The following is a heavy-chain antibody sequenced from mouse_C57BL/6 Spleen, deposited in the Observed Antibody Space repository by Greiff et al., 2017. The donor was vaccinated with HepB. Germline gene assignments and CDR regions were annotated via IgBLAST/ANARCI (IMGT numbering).Heavy chain of an antibody. CDR1: GYTFTSYG. V-gene: IGHV1-81*01. J-gene: IGHJ1*03. CDR2: IYPRSGNT. D-gene: IGHD2-13*01. Sequence: QVQLKESGAELARPGASVKLSCKASGYTFTSYGISWVKQSTGQGLEWIGEIYPRSGNTYYNEKFKGKATLTADKSSSTAYMELRSLASEDSAVYFCARRGIYRDYEGYFDVWGTGTTVTVSS. CDR3: ARRGIYRDYEGYFDV.